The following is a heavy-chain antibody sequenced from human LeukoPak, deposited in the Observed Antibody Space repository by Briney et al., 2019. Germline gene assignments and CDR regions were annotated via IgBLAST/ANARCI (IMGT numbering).Heavy chain of an antibody. CDR2: IHYTGTT. V-gene: IGHV4-59*08. Sequence: PSETLSLTCTVSSGSISSHYWSWIRQPPGKGLEWIGDIHYTGTTKYNPSVKSRVTISIDTSKNQFSLELSSVTATDTAVYATNRVGTYDRPFDIWGQGTMVTVSS. J-gene: IGHJ3*02. D-gene: IGHD1-26*01. CDR3: NRVGTYDRPFDI. CDR1: SGSISSHY.